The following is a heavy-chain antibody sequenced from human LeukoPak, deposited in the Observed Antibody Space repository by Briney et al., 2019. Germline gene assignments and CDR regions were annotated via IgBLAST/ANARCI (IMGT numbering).Heavy chain of an antibody. CDR3: ARDYGGKLDY. CDR1: AGSISPYY. V-gene: IGHV4-59*01. J-gene: IGHJ4*01. CDR2: IYYSGST. Sequence: SETLSLTCTVSAGSISPYYRSWIRQPPGKGLEWLGYIYYSGSTDYNPSLMGRLTISVDTSKNQFSLTLTSVTEADTAVYYCARDYGGKLDYWGHGTLVTVSS. D-gene: IGHD4-23*01.